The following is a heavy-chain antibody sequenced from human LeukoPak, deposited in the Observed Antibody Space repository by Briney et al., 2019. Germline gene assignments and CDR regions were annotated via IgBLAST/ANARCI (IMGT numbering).Heavy chain of an antibody. J-gene: IGHJ4*02. V-gene: IGHV4-59*01. CDR3: AREKSPDYCSGASCYFDY. CDR1: GGSISGYF. CDR2: IYYRGST. Sequence: SETLSLTCTVSGGSISGYFWSWIRQPPGKGLEWIGYIYYRGSTNYNPSLKSRVTISVDTSKSQLSLKLSSVTAADTAVYYCAREKSPDYCSGASCYFDYWGQGTLVTVSP. D-gene: IGHD2-15*01.